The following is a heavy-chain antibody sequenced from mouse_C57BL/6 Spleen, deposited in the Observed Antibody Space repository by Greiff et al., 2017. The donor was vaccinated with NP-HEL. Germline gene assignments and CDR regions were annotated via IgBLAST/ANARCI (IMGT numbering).Heavy chain of an antibody. V-gene: IGHV1-64*01. D-gene: IGHD1-1*01. Sequence: QVQLQQPGAELVKPGASVKLSCKASGYTFTSYWMHWVKQRPGQGLEWIGMIHPNSGSTNYNEKFKSKATLTVDKSSSTAYMQLSSLTSEDSAVYCGARRDYGWYFDVWGTGTTVTVSS. CDR2: IHPNSGST. CDR3: ARRDYGWYFDV. CDR1: GYTFTSYW. J-gene: IGHJ1*03.